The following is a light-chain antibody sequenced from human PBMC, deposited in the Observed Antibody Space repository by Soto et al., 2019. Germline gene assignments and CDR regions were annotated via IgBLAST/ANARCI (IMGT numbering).Light chain of an antibody. V-gene: IGLV2-8*01. CDR1: SSDVGGYNY. J-gene: IGLJ1*01. CDR2: EVN. Sequence: QYVLTQPASASGSPRQSVAISCTGTSSDVGGYNYVSWYQQHPGKAPKLMIYEVNKRPSGVPDRFSGSKSGNTDSLTVSGLQAEDDADYYCSSYAGSSNVFGTGTKVNVL. CDR3: SSYAGSSNV.